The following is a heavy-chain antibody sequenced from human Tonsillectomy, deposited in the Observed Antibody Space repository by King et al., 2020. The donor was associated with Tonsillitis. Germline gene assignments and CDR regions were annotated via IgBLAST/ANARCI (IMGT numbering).Heavy chain of an antibody. CDR3: AKVPLPYSSNWYGLSY. J-gene: IGHJ4*02. V-gene: IGHV3-30*18. Sequence: HVQLVESGGGVVQPGRSLRLSCAASGFTFSSYGMHWVRQAPGKGLEWVAVISYDGSNKYYADCVKGRFTSSRDNSKNTLYLQMNSLRAEDTAVYYCAKVPLPYSSNWYGLSYWGQGTLVTVSS. D-gene: IGHD6-13*01. CDR2: ISYDGSNK. CDR1: GFTFSSYG.